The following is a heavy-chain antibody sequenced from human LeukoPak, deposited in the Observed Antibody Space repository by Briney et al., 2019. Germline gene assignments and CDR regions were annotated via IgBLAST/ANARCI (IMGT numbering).Heavy chain of an antibody. CDR1: GYTLTELS. CDR3: ARDPRILSYGGNAFDI. J-gene: IGHJ3*02. V-gene: IGHV1-24*01. Sequence: ASVKVSCKVSGYTLTELSMHWVRQAPGKGLEWMGGFDPEDGETIYAQKFQGRVTMTEDTSTDTAYMELSRLRSDDTAVYYCARDPRILSYGGNAFDIWGQGTMVTVSS. D-gene: IGHD5-18*01. CDR2: FDPEDGET.